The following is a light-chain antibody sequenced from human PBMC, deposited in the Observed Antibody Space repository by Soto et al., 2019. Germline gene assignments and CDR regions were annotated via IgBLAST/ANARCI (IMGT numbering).Light chain of an antibody. CDR1: QDIRNY. CDR3: QQYNNLPLT. J-gene: IGKJ4*01. CDR2: DAS. Sequence: DIHMPQSPSSPSSSLLDIFTVPFQASQDIRNYLNWYQQKPGKAPKXLIYDASNLETGVPSRFSGSGSGTDFTLTISSLQPEDIATYYCQQYNNLPLTFGGGTKV. V-gene: IGKV1-33*01.